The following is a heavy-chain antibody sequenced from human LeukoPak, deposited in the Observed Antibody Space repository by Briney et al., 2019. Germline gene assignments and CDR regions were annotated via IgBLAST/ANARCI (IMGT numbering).Heavy chain of an antibody. CDR1: GGSISSYY. Sequence: SETLSLTCTVSGGSISSYYWSWIRQPPGKGLEWIGYIYYSGSTNYNPSLKSRVTISVDTSKNQFSLKLSSVTAADTAVYYCARTADGMDVWAKGPRSPSP. J-gene: IGHJ6*02. V-gene: IGHV4-59*01. CDR3: ARTADGMDV. CDR2: IYYSGST.